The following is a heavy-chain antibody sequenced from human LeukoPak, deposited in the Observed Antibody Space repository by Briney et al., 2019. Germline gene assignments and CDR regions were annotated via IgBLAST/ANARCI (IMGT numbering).Heavy chain of an antibody. CDR3: ARGNDSDIVVVPAANRLYYFDY. CDR1: GGFFSGYY. CDR2: INHSGST. V-gene: IGHV4-34*01. J-gene: IGHJ4*02. D-gene: IGHD2-2*01. Sequence: SETLSLTCAVYGGFFSGYYWSWIRQPPGKGLEWIGEINHSGSTNYNPSLKSRVTISVDTSKNQFSLKLSSVTAADTAVYYCARGNDSDIVVVPAANRLYYFDYWGQGTLVTVSS.